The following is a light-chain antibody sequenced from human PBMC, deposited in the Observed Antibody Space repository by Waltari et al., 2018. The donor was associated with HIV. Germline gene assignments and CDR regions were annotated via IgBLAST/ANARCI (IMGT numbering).Light chain of an antibody. Sequence: DIQMTQSPSSLSASIGDRVTITCQASQDISNYLNWYQQKVGEAPKVLIYDAFNLETGVPSRFSGSGSGTKFTLIISNLQPEDIATYYCQQYENLPLTFGGGTKVQIK. CDR1: QDISNY. CDR2: DAF. J-gene: IGKJ4*01. CDR3: QQYENLPLT. V-gene: IGKV1-33*01.